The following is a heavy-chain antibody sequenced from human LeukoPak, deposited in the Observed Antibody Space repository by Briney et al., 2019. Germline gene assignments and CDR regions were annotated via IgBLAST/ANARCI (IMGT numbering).Heavy chain of an antibody. J-gene: IGHJ4*02. D-gene: IGHD6-19*01. V-gene: IGHV4-39*07. Sequence: SETLSLTCTVSGGSISSSSYYWGWIRQPPGKGLEWIGSIYYSGSTYHNPSLKSRVTTSVYTSKNQFSLKPGSVTGADTTVYYCARVSGWNPLHAAHLEYWGQGTLVTVSS. CDR1: GGSISSSSYY. CDR2: IYYSGST. CDR3: ARVSGWNPLHAAHLEY.